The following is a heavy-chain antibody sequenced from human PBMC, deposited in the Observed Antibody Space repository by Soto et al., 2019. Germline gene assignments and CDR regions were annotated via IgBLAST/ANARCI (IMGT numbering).Heavy chain of an antibody. CDR1: GFTFTSYA. CDR2: ISGSGGST. J-gene: IGHJ6*03. D-gene: IGHD1-1*01. CDR3: EKYVQAYYYYYMDV. V-gene: IGHV3-23*01. Sequence: EVQLLESGGGLVQPGGSLRLSCAASGFTFTSYAMNWVRQAPGKGLEWVSAISGSGGSTYYADSVKGRFTISRDHSKNTRYLQMNSLRAEDTAVYHCEKYVQAYYYYYMDVWGKGTTVTVSS.